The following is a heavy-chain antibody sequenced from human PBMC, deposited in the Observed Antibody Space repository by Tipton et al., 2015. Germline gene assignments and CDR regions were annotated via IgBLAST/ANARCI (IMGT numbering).Heavy chain of an antibody. V-gene: IGHV3-48*04. CDR2: MKNSDSSI. CDR3: ARGGSVFDY. CDR1: GFIFSSYW. J-gene: IGHJ4*02. D-gene: IGHD3-10*01. Sequence: SLRLSCAASGFIFSSYWMSWVRQAPGKGLEWVAHMKNSDSSIYYADSVKGRFTISNDNAKNSLYLHMNSLRAEDTAVYYCARGGSVFDYWGQGTLVTVSS.